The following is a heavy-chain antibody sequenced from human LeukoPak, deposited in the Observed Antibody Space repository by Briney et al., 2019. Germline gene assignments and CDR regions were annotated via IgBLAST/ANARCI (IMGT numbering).Heavy chain of an antibody. Sequence: GGSLRLSCAASGFTFSSYGMHWVRQAPGKGLEWVAFIRYDGSNKYYADSVKGRFTISRDNSKNTLYLQMNSLRAEDTAVYYCAKDTDYYDSSGYYGPNYWGQGTLVTVSS. D-gene: IGHD3-22*01. J-gene: IGHJ4*02. CDR1: GFTFSSYG. CDR3: AKDTDYYDSSGYYGPNY. V-gene: IGHV3-30*02. CDR2: IRYDGSNK.